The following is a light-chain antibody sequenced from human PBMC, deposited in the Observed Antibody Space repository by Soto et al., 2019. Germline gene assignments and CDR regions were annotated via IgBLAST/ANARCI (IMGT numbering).Light chain of an antibody. J-gene: IGKJ2*01. CDR3: MQGTPWPPLMYT. Sequence: DVVLTQSPLSLPVTLGQPASISCRSSQSLVYSDGNTYLNWFQQRPGQSPRRLIYKVSDRDSGVPDRFSGRGSGTDFTLKISRVEAEDVGVYYCMQGTPWPPLMYTFGQGTKLDIK. CDR1: QSLVYSDGNTY. CDR2: KVS. V-gene: IGKV2-30*01.